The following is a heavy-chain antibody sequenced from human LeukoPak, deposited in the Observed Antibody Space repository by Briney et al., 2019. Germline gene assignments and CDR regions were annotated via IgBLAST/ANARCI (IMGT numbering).Heavy chain of an antibody. D-gene: IGHD2-15*01. CDR1: GFTFSDAW. CDR3: TTRRQDGW. J-gene: IGHJ4*02. V-gene: IGHV3-15*01. CDR2: IKSKSDGGTI. Sequence: GGSLRLSCVGSGFTFSDAWMSWVRQAPGKGLEWVGRIKSKSDGGTIDYAAPVKGRFTISRDDSRSTLYLQMNSLKTEDTAVYYCTTRRQDGWWGQGTLVTVS.